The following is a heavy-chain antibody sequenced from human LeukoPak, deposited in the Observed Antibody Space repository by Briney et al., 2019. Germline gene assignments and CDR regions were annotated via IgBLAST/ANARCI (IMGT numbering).Heavy chain of an antibody. J-gene: IGHJ6*02. V-gene: IGHV3-21*01. D-gene: IGHD3-10*01. CDR3: ARVQYGSGSYYTGGYYYGMDV. CDR1: GFTFSSYS. Sequence: GGSLRLSCAASGFTFSSYSMNWVRQAPGKGLEWVSSISSSSSYIYYADSVKGRFTISRDNAKNSLYLQMNSLRAEDTAVYYCARVQYGSGSYYTGGYYYGMDVWGQGTTVTVSS. CDR2: ISSSSSYI.